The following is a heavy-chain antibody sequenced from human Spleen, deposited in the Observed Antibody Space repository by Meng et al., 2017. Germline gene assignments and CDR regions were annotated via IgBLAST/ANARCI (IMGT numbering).Heavy chain of an antibody. CDR1: GYPFTSYY. CDR2: INPSGGST. V-gene: IGHV1-46*01. J-gene: IGHJ2*01. D-gene: IGHD1-1*01. CDR3: AANLDVNWYFDL. Sequence: QVQLLQSGPEGRKPGASGTVSCKASGYPFTSYYMHWVRQAPGQGLEWMGIINPSGGSTSYAQKFQGRVTMTRDTSTSTVYMELSSLRSEDTAVYYCAANLDVNWYFDLWGRGTLVTVSS.